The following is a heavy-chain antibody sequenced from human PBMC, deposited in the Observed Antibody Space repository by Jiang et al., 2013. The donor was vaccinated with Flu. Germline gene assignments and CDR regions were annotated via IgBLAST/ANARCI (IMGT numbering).Heavy chain of an antibody. D-gene: IGHD2-15*01. Sequence: QLLESGGGLVQPGGSLRLSCVASGFTVSYNYMSWVRQAPGKGLVWVSLVSGGGNTYYADSVKGRFTISRDNSKNTLYLQMDSLRVEDTGVYYCARDEGWRRPIDHWGQGTPVTVSS. J-gene: IGHJ4*02. V-gene: IGHV3-66*01. CDR1: GFTVSYNY. CDR2: VSGGGNT. CDR3: ARDEGWRRPIDH.